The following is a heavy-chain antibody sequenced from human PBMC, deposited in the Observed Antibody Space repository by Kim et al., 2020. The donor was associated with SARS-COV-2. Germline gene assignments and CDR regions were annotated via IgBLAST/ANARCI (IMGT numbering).Heavy chain of an antibody. J-gene: IGHJ6*02. CDR2: ISAYNGNT. V-gene: IGHV1-18*01. D-gene: IGHD3-10*01. Sequence: ASVKVSCKASGYTFTSYGISWVRQAPGQGLEWMGWISAYNGNTNYAQKLQGRVTMTTDTSTSTAYMELRSLRSDDTAVYYCARDILLWFGEHYYGMDVWGQGTTVTVSS. CDR3: ARDILLWFGEHYYGMDV. CDR1: GYTFTSYG.